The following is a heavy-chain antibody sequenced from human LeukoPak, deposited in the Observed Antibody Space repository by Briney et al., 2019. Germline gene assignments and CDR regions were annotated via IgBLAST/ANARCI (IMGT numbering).Heavy chain of an antibody. J-gene: IGHJ4*02. Sequence: GGSLRLSCAASGFNFIDYSMNWVRQAPGKGLEWISYIGISSGNTKYADSVKGRFTISRDKARNSLYLQMNSLRVEDTAVYYCARDHRYAPDYWGQGTLVTVSS. V-gene: IGHV3-48*01. D-gene: IGHD5-12*01. CDR1: GFNFIDYS. CDR3: ARDHRYAPDY. CDR2: IGISSGNT.